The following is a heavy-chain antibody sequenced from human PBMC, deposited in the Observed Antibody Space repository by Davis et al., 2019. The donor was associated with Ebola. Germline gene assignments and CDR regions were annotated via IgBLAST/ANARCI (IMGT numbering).Heavy chain of an antibody. Sequence: SVKVSCKASGGTFSSYAISWVRQAPGQGLEWMGGIIPIFGTANYAQKFQGRVTITADESTSTAYMELSSLRSEETAVYYCAVLWDIVVVPAARDVFDYWGQGTLVTVSS. D-gene: IGHD2-2*01. V-gene: IGHV1-69*13. CDR3: AVLWDIVVVPAARDVFDY. CDR1: GGTFSSYA. J-gene: IGHJ4*02. CDR2: IIPIFGTA.